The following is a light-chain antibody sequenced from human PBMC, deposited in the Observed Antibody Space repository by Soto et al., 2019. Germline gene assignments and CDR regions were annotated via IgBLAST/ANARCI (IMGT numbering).Light chain of an antibody. CDR2: DDR. Sequence: SYELTQPPSVSVAPGQTARITCGGDNIGDKSVHWCQQKAGQAPVLVVSDDRARPSGIPERLSGSSSGNTATLTISSVEAGDEADSHCQVYDRRSDHVVFGGGTKLT. J-gene: IGLJ3*02. V-gene: IGLV3-21*02. CDR3: QVYDRRSDHVV. CDR1: NIGDKS.